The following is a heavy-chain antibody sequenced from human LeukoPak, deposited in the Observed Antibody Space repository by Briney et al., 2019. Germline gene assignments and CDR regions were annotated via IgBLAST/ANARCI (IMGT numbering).Heavy chain of an antibody. D-gene: IGHD3-10*01. CDR2: IRYDGSNK. V-gene: IGHV3-30*02. CDR1: GFTFSSYG. Sequence: GGSLRLSCAAPGFTFSSYGMHWVRQAPGKGLEWVAFIRYDGSNKYYADSVKGRFTISRDNSKNTLYLQMNSLRAEDTAVYYCAKVEGGMVRGVIIAPWGQGTLVTVSS. CDR3: AKVEGGMVRGVIIAP. J-gene: IGHJ4*02.